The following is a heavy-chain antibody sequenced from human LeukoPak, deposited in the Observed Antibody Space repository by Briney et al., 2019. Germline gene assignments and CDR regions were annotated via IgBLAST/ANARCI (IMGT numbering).Heavy chain of an antibody. Sequence: PSETLSLTCAVYGGSFSGYYWSWIRQPPGKGLEWIGEINHSGSTNYNPSLKSRVTISVDTSKNQFSLKLSSVTAADTAVYYCARGSLAAAGTRWFDPWGQGTLVTVSS. D-gene: IGHD6-13*01. J-gene: IGHJ5*02. CDR2: INHSGST. V-gene: IGHV4-34*01. CDR3: ARGSLAAAGTRWFDP. CDR1: GGSFSGYY.